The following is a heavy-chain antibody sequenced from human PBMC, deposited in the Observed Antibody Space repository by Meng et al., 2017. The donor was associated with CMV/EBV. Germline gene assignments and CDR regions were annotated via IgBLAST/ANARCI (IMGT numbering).Heavy chain of an antibody. Sequence: GESLKISCAASGFIFSHYGIHWVRQAPGKGLEWVANIKQDGSEKYYVDSVKGRFTISRDNAKNSLYLQMNSLRAEDTAVYYCARDIVVVPAARTNYYYYYGMDVWGQGTTVTVSS. CDR2: IKQDGSEK. J-gene: IGHJ6*02. CDR1: GFIFSHYG. CDR3: ARDIVVVPAARTNYYYYYGMDV. D-gene: IGHD2-2*01. V-gene: IGHV3-7*01.